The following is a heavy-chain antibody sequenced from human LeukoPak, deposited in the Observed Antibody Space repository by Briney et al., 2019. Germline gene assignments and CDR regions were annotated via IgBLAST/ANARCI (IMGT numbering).Heavy chain of an antibody. Sequence: SVKVSCKASGGTVSSYAISWVRQAPGQGLEWMGGIIPIFGTANYAQKFQGRVTITADKSTSTAYMELSSLRSEDTAVYYCAREDMVRGVMSDYWGQGTLVTVSS. D-gene: IGHD3-10*01. V-gene: IGHV1-69*06. CDR1: GGTVSSYA. J-gene: IGHJ4*02. CDR2: IIPIFGTA. CDR3: AREDMVRGVMSDY.